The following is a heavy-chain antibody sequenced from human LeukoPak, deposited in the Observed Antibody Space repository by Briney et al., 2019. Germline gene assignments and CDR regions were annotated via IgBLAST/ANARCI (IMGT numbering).Heavy chain of an antibody. J-gene: IGHJ4*02. D-gene: IGHD2-15*01. Sequence: GSLRLSCAASGFTFSSYWMHWVRQAPGKGLVWVSRIDNDGSSTTYADSLKGRFTISRDNAKNSVYLQMNSLRAEDTAVYYCARCSGSSTYHSDDFWGQGTLVTVSS. CDR1: GFTFSSYW. CDR2: IDNDGSST. CDR3: ARCSGSSTYHSDDF. V-gene: IGHV3-74*01.